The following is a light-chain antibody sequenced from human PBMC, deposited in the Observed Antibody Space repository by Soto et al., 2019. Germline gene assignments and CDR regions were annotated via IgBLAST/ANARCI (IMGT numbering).Light chain of an antibody. CDR3: QQRSNWAGT. Sequence: EVVLTQSPATLSLSPGEGATLSCRASQSVSNYLAWYQQKPGQAPRLLIYDASNRATGIPARFSGSGSGTDFPLTISSLEPEDFAVYYCQQRSNWAGTFGQGTKLEIK. J-gene: IGKJ2*01. V-gene: IGKV3-11*01. CDR2: DAS. CDR1: QSVSNY.